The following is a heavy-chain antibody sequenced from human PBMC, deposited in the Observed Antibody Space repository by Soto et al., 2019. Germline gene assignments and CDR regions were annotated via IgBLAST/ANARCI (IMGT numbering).Heavy chain of an antibody. V-gene: IGHV1-18*04. CDR2: ISTYTGNT. CDR3: VRDVLVDSGSFGGY. J-gene: IGHJ4*02. Sequence: QVPLVQSGAEVRKPGASVRVTCQASGYKFDSFGLSWVRQAPGQGPEWMGWISTYTGNTDFAPRFQDRLILTTDPSTTPAYMEVTSLRSDDTAVYYCVRDVLVDSGSFGGYWGQGTLVTVSS. D-gene: IGHD3-16*01. CDR1: GYKFDSFG.